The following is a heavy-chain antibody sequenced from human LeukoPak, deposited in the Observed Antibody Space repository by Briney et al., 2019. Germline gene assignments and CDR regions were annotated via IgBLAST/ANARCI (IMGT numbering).Heavy chain of an antibody. CDR1: GGSVSGYY. J-gene: IGHJ5*02. CDR2: IYYSGST. CDR3: ARDREYSSSGLVWFDP. V-gene: IGHV4-59*02. D-gene: IGHD6-6*01. Sequence: PSETLFLTCTVSGGSVSGYYWSWIRQPPGKGLEWIGYIYYSGSTNYNPSLKSRVTISVDTSENQFSLKLTSVTAADTAVYYCARDREYSSSGLVWFDPWGHEILVTVSS.